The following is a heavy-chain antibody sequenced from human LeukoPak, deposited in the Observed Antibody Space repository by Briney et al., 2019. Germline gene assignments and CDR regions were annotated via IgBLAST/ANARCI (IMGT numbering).Heavy chain of an antibody. J-gene: IGHJ3*02. Sequence: PSQTLSLTCTVSGGSISSGGYYWSWIRQPPGKGLEWIGYIYHSGSTYYNPSLKSRVTISVDRSKNQFSLKLSSVTAADTAVYYCARRDQLVRSLDAFDIWGQGTMVTVSS. CDR1: GGSISSGGYY. CDR2: IYHSGST. V-gene: IGHV4-30-2*01. D-gene: IGHD1-1*01. CDR3: ARRDQLVRSLDAFDI.